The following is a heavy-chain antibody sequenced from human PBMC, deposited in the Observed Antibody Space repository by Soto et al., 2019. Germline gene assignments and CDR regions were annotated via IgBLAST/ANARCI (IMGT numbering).Heavy chain of an antibody. J-gene: IGHJ4*02. V-gene: IGHV1-18*01. Sequence: QVQLVQSGAEVKKPGASVKVSCKASGYTFTSYGISWVRQAPGQGLEWMGWISAYNGNTNYAQKLQGRVTMTTDTATSTAYMELRSLRSDDTAVYYCARDAGLGYCSGGSCYPDYWGQGTLVTVSS. D-gene: IGHD2-15*01. CDR2: ISAYNGNT. CDR1: GYTFTSYG. CDR3: ARDAGLGYCSGGSCYPDY.